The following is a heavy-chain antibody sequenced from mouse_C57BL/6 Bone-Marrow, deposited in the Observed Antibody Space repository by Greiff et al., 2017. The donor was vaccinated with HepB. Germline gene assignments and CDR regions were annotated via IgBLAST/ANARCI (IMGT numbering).Heavy chain of an antibody. J-gene: IGHJ2*01. Sequence: EVQLQQSGPVLVKPGASVKMSCKASGYTFTDYYMNWVKQSHGKSLEWIGVINPYNGGTSYNQKFKGKATLTVDKSSSTAYMELNSLTSEDSAVYYCARSAVPSFFDYWGQGTTLTVSS. V-gene: IGHV1-19*01. CDR3: ARSAVPSFFDY. CDR1: GYTFTDYY. D-gene: IGHD1-1*01. CDR2: INPYNGGT.